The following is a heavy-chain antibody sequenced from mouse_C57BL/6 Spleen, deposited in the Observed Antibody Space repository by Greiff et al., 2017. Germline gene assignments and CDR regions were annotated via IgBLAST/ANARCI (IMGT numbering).Heavy chain of an antibody. CDR3: ARGGGLGPFDY. V-gene: IGHV1-22*01. Sequence: EVQLQQSGPELVKPGASVKMSCKASGYTFTDYNMHWVKPSHGKSLEWIGYINPNNGGTSYNQKFKGKATLTVNKSSSTAYMELRSLTSEDSAVYYWARGGGLGPFDYWGQGTTLTVSS. J-gene: IGHJ2*01. CDR2: INPNNGGT. CDR1: GYTFTDYN.